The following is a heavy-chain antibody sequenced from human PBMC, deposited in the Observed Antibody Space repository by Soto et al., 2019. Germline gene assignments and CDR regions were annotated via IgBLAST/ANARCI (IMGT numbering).Heavy chain of an antibody. CDR2: IYYNGST. D-gene: IGHD5-18*01. J-gene: IGHJ6*02. Sequence: SETLSLTSTVSGGSISSGGYYWSWIRQHPGKGLEWIGYIYYNGSTYYDPSLKSRVTISVDTSKNQFSLKLSSVTAADTAVYYCARDLRRGYSYGFYYYYGMDVWGHGTTVTVSS. V-gene: IGHV4-31*03. CDR3: ARDLRRGYSYGFYYYYGMDV. CDR1: GGSISSGGYY.